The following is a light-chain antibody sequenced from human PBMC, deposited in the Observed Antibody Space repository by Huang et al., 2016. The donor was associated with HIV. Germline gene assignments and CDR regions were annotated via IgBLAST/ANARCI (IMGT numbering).Light chain of an antibody. Sequence: EIVMTQSPASLSVSPGETATLSCRASQSVRSILAWYQQKPGQAPRLLICGASTRATGIPARFSGSGSGTEFTLTINSLKSEDFAVYYCQQYDDWPLTFGGGTKVEMK. J-gene: IGKJ4*01. CDR1: QSVRSI. CDR2: GAS. CDR3: QQYDDWPLT. V-gene: IGKV3-15*01.